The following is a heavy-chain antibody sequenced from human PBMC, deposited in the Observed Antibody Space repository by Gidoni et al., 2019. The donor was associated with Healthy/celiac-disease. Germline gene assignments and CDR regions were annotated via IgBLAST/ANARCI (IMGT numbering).Heavy chain of an antibody. CDR1: GFTFSSYS. Sequence: EVQLVESGGGLVKPGGSLRLSCAASGFTFSSYSMNWVRQAPGKGLEWVSSISSSSSYIYYADSAKGRFTISRDNAKNSLYLQMNSLRAEDTAVYYCARDYYGSGSYLGPVDVWGKGTTVTVSS. V-gene: IGHV3-21*01. D-gene: IGHD3-10*01. CDR2: ISSSSSYI. J-gene: IGHJ6*04. CDR3: ARDYYGSGSYLGPVDV.